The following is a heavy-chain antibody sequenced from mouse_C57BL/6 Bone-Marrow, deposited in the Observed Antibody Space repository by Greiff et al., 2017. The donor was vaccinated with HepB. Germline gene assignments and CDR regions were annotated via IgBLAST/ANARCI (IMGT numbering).Heavy chain of an antibody. J-gene: IGHJ1*03. CDR2: INPNNGGT. Sequence: EVKLQESGPELVKPGASVKIPCKASGYTFTDYNMDWVKQSHGKSLEWIGDINPNNGGTIYNQKFKGKATLTVDKSSSTAYMELRSLTSEDTAVYYCAMDGYFDVWGTGTTVTVSS. V-gene: IGHV1-18*01. CDR3: AMDGYFDV. CDR1: GYTFTDYN.